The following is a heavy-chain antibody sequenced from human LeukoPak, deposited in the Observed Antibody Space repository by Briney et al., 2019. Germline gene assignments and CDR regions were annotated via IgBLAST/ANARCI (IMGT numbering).Heavy chain of an antibody. J-gene: IGHJ4*02. CDR1: GFDVIENYV. CDR2: ISGSGGST. D-gene: IGHD4-17*01. V-gene: IGHV3-23*01. Sequence: PGGSLRLSCAVSGFDVIENYVTWVRQAPGKGLEWVSAISGSGGSTYYADSVKGRFTISRDNSKNTLYLQMNSLRAEDTAVYYCAKDDNYGAPADWGQGTLVTVSS. CDR3: AKDDNYGAPAD.